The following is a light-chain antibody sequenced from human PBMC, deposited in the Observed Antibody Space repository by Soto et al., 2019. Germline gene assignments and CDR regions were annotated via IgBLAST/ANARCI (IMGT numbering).Light chain of an antibody. CDR3: SSYTSSSTYV. CDR2: DVS. CDR1: SSDVGAYNS. Sequence: QSALTQPASVSGSPGQSIAISCTGTSSDVGAYNSVSWYQQHPGRAPKLMIHDVSNRPSGVSNRFSGPKSGNTASLTISGLQAEDEADYYCSSYTSSSTYVFGTGTKLTVL. J-gene: IGLJ1*01. V-gene: IGLV2-14*03.